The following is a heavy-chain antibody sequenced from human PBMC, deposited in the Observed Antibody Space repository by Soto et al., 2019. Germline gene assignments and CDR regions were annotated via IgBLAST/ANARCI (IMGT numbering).Heavy chain of an antibody. V-gene: IGHV4-59*01. CDR1: GGSISGSY. J-gene: IGHJ4*02. CDR3: ARSVAVPGTHIDY. Sequence: SETLSLTCSVSGGSISGSYWSWIRQSPGKGLEWLGYVYYTGSTNYSPSLRSRVSISVDTSKNEFSLRLSSVTAADTAVYFCARSVAVPGTHIDYWGQGTQVTVS. D-gene: IGHD6-19*01. CDR2: VYYTGST.